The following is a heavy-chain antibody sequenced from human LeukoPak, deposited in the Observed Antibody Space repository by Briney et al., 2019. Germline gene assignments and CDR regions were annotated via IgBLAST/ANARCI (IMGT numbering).Heavy chain of an antibody. V-gene: IGHV3-74*01. D-gene: IGHD1-26*01. CDR2: INSDGSWT. J-gene: IGHJ4*02. CDR1: GNYW. Sequence: PGGSLKLSCAASGNYWMHWVRQAPGKGLVWVTHINSDGSWTSYADSVKGRFTISKDNAKNSLYLQMNSLRAEDTAVYYCARDGGPYSGSYIAYWGQGTLVTVSS. CDR3: ARDGGPYSGSYIAY.